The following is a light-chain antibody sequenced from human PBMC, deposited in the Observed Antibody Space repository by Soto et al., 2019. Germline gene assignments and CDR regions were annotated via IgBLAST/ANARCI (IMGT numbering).Light chain of an antibody. CDR1: RSNIGSNT. CDR2: SNN. Sequence: QSVLTQPPSASGTPVQRVTISCSGSRSNIGSNTVNWYQQLPGTAPKLLIYSNNQRPSGVPDRLSGSKSGTSASLAISGLQSEDEADYYCAAWDDSLNGVVFGGGTKLTVL. CDR3: AAWDDSLNGVV. J-gene: IGLJ2*01. V-gene: IGLV1-44*01.